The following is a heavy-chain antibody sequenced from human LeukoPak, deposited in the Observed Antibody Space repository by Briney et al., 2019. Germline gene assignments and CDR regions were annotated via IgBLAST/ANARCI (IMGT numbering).Heavy chain of an antibody. CDR2: IKQDGSEK. Sequence: GGSLRLSCAASGFTFSTYWMSWVRQAPGKGLEWVADIKQDGSEKYYVDSVKGRFTISRDNAKNSLYLQMNSLRVEDTAVYYCARDGLGVVGRSGYYYGPPHFDYWGQGTLVTVSS. J-gene: IGHJ4*02. CDR1: GFTFSTYW. D-gene: IGHD3-22*01. V-gene: IGHV3-7*05. CDR3: ARDGLGVVGRSGYYYGPPHFDY.